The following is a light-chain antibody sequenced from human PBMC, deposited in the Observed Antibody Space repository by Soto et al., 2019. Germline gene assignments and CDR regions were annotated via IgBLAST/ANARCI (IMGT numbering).Light chain of an antibody. J-gene: IGLJ2*01. CDR1: PSNIGSSYA. Sequence: QSVLTQPPSVSGAPGQRVTISCTWTPSNIGSSYAVHWYQQIPGTPPKVLIYGSDKRPSGVPDRFSASRSGTSASLTISGFQAEDEADYFCHSYDRSLGGVLFGGGTKLTVL. V-gene: IGLV1-40*01. CDR3: HSYDRSLGGVL. CDR2: GSD.